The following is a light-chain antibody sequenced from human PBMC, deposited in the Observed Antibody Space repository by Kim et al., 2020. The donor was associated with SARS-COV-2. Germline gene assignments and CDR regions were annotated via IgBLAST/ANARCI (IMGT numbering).Light chain of an antibody. Sequence: PGERATLSCRASQSVNTNLAWYQQRPGQAPRLLIYGTSTRATGIPDRFSGSGSATDFTLTISSLQSEDSAVYYCQQYNQWPPEYTFGQGTKLEI. V-gene: IGKV3-15*01. CDR1: QSVNTN. CDR2: GTS. CDR3: QQYNQWPPEYT. J-gene: IGKJ2*01.